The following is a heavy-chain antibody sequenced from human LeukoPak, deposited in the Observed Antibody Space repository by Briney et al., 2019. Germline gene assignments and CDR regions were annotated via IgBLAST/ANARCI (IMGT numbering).Heavy chain of an antibody. CDR3: ARHPLVNDFWSGLLNWFGP. Sequence: SETLSLTCTVSGGSISSSSYYWGWIRQPPGKGLEWIGSIYYSGSTYYNPSLKSRVTISVDTSKNQFSLKLSSVAAADTAVYYCARHPLVNDFWSGLLNWFGPWGQGTLVTVSS. V-gene: IGHV4-39*01. CDR2: IYYSGST. CDR1: GGSISSSSYY. J-gene: IGHJ5*02. D-gene: IGHD3-3*01.